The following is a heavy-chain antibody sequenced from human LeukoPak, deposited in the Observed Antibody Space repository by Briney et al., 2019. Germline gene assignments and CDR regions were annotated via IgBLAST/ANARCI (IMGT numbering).Heavy chain of an antibody. J-gene: IGHJ3*02. CDR3: ARLTQRLHDAFDI. D-gene: IGHD1-14*01. CDR2: ISGSGGST. Sequence: PGGSLRLSCAASGFTFSSYAMSWVRQAPGKGLEWVSAISGSGGSTYYADSVKGRFTISRDNSKNTPYLQMNSLRAEDTAVYYCARLTQRLHDAFDIWGQGTMVTVSS. V-gene: IGHV3-23*01. CDR1: GFTFSSYA.